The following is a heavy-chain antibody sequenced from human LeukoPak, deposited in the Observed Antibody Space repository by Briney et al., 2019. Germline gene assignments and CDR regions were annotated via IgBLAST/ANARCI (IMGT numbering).Heavy chain of an antibody. Sequence: GESLKISCKGSGYSFTSYWIGWVRQMPGKGLEWMGIIYPGDSDTRYSPSFQGQVTISADKSISTAYLQWSSLKASDTAMYYCARHVILTGHLYGMDVWGQGTTVTVSS. CDR2: IYPGDSDT. V-gene: IGHV5-51*01. J-gene: IGHJ6*02. D-gene: IGHD3-9*01. CDR1: GYSFTSYW. CDR3: ARHVILTGHLYGMDV.